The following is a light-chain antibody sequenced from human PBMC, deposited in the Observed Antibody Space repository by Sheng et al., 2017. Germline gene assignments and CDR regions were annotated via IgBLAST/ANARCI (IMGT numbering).Light chain of an antibody. CDR2: RFN. J-gene: IGLJ3*02. V-gene: IGLV1-47*01. CDR3: AAWDDSVSGAV. Sequence: QSVLTQPPSVSGTPGQRVTISCSGSNSNIGTNYVDWYQQVPGTAPKLLIYRFNQRPSGVPDRFSGSKSGTSASLAISGLRSEDEADYYCAAWDDSVSGAVFGGGTKLTVL. CDR1: NSNIGTNY.